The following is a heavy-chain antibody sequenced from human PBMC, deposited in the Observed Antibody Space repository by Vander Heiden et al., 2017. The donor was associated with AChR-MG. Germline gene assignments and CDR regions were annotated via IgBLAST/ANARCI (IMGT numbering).Heavy chain of an antibody. CDR2: IYTSGST. J-gene: IGHJ3*02. V-gene: IGHV4-4*07. CDR1: GGSISSYY. D-gene: IGHD6-6*01. Sequence: QVQLQESGPGLVKPSETLSLTCTVPGGSISSYYWSWIRQPAGKGLEWIGRIYTSGSTNYNPSLKSRVTMSVDTSKNQFSLKLSSVTAADTAVYYCARDSARIAARNDAFDIWGQGTMVTVSS. CDR3: ARDSARIAARNDAFDI.